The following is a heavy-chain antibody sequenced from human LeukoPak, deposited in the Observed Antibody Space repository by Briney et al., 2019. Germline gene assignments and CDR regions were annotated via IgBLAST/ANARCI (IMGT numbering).Heavy chain of an antibody. Sequence: SETLSLTCPVSGGSISTYFWSWIRQPPGKGLEYIGYIYYSGSTNYNPSLKSRVTMSLDTSKNQFSLKLSSVTAADTAVYYCAREEVRHGFDIWGEATMVTVSS. D-gene: IGHD6-25*01. CDR1: GGSISTYF. V-gene: IGHV4-59*01. J-gene: IGHJ3*02. CDR2: IYYSGST. CDR3: AREEVRHGFDI.